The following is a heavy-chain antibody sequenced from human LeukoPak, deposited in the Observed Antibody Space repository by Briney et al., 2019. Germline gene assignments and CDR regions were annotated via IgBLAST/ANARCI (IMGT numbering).Heavy chain of an antibody. CDR2: IIPIFGTA. V-gene: IGHV1-69*05. Sequence: SVKVSCKASGGTFSSYAISWVRQAPGQGLEWMGGIIPIFGTANYAQKLQGRVTMTTDTSTSTAYMELRSLRSDDTAVYYCARGREYYDFWSGYYYDAFDIWGQGTMVTVSS. D-gene: IGHD3-3*01. J-gene: IGHJ3*02. CDR1: GGTFSSYA. CDR3: ARGREYYDFWSGYYYDAFDI.